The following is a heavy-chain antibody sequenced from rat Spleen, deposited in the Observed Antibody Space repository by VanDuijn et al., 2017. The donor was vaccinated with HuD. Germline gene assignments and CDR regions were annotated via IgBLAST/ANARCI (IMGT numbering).Heavy chain of an antibody. D-gene: IGHD1-7*01. CDR3: SRPDYGYPFAY. Sequence: EVQLVESGGGLVQPGRSLKLSCAASGFTFSNYYMAWVRQAPTKGLEWVAYISTGGGSTYYRDSVKGRFTISRDNARSTLYLQMDSLRSDDTATYYCSRPDYGYPFAYWGQGTLVTVSS. J-gene: IGHJ3*01. V-gene: IGHV5-27*01. CDR1: GFTFSNYY. CDR2: ISTGGGST.